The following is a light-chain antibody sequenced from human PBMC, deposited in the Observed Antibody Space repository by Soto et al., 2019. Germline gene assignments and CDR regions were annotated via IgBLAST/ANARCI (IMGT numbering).Light chain of an antibody. Sequence: EIVLTQSPGTLSLSPGERATLSCRASQSVSSSNLAWYQQRPGQAPRLLIYGASSRATGIPDRFSGSGSGTDFTLTISRLEPEDFAVYYCQQYGSSRLTFGGGTKMDI. CDR3: QQYGSSRLT. CDR1: QSVSSSN. CDR2: GAS. J-gene: IGKJ4*01. V-gene: IGKV3-20*01.